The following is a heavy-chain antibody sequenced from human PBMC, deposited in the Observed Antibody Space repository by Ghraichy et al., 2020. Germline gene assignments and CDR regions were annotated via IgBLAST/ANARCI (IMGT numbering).Heavy chain of an antibody. J-gene: IGHJ4*02. V-gene: IGHV3-21*01. CDR2: ISSSSTYI. D-gene: IGHD4-17*01. Sequence: GGSLRLSCAASGFTFSTYTMNWVRQAPGKGLEWVSSISSSSTYIYYADSVKGRFTISRDNAQNSLYLQMNSLRAEDTAVYYCVRGVNDYGDYLLGYWGQGTLVTVSS. CDR1: GFTFSTYT. CDR3: VRGVNDYGDYLLGY.